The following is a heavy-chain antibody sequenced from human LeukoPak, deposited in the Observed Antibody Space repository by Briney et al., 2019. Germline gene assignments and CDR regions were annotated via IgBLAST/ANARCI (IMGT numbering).Heavy chain of an antibody. V-gene: IGHV4-4*02. CDR1: GGSISSSNW. D-gene: IGHD3-10*01. CDR2: IYHSGST. Sequence: SETLSLTCAVSGGSISSSNWWRWVRQPPGKGLEWIGEIYHSGSTNYDPSLKSRVTISVDKSKNQFSLKLSSVTAADTAVYYCAREEWFGPPSGWFDPWGQGTLVTVSS. J-gene: IGHJ5*02. CDR3: AREEWFGPPSGWFDP.